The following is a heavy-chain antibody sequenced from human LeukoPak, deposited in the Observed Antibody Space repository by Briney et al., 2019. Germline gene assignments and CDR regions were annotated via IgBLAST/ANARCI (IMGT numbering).Heavy chain of an antibody. CDR1: GFGFSNYW. CDR3: ARDRGYSNFDY. CDR2: MNEDGSEK. J-gene: IGHJ4*02. D-gene: IGHD4-11*01. Sequence: GGPLRLSCAASGFGFSNYWMSWVRQAPGKGLEWVANMNEDGSEKNYVDSVKGRFTISRDNAQDSLYLQMNSLRAEDTAVYYCARDRGYSNFDYWSQGTLLTVSS. V-gene: IGHV3-7*01.